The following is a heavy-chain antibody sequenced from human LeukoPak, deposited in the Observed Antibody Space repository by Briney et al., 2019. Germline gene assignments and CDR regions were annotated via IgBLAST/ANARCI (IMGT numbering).Heavy chain of an antibody. CDR2: VSGSGSTI. CDR1: GFPFSAYA. J-gene: IGHJ4*02. CDR3: AKSDYYDSSGHPSSFEY. V-gene: IGHV3-23*01. D-gene: IGHD3-22*01. Sequence: PGGSLRLSCAAPGFPFSAYAMSWVRQAPGKGLEWFSAVSGSGSTIYYADSVKGRFTISRDNSKSTLHLQMNSLRAEDTAVYYCAKSDYYDSSGHPSSFEYWGQGTLVTVSS.